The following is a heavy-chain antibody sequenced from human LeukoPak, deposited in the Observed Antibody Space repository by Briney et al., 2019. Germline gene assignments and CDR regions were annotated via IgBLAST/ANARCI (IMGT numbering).Heavy chain of an antibody. J-gene: IGHJ4*02. CDR1: GYTFSGYY. CDR3: ASILSGSGSYYLNY. Sequence: ASVKVSCKASGYTFSGYYMHWVRQAPGQGLEWMGWINPKSGGTNEAQKFHDRVTMTRDTSIRTAYMEVSRLRSDDTAVYYCASILSGSGSYYLNYWGQGTLVTVSS. D-gene: IGHD3-10*01. V-gene: IGHV1-2*02. CDR2: INPKSGGT.